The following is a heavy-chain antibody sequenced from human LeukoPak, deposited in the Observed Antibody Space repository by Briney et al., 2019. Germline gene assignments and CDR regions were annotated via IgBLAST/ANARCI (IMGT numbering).Heavy chain of an antibody. CDR2: MSSSSGLI. D-gene: IGHD1-26*01. Sequence: GGSLRLSYAASGFTLSRYSMNWVRQAPGKGLEWVSSMSSSSGLIYYGDSVKGRFTVSRDNAKRSLYLQMNSLRADDTAVYYCAREFDGSASGAGYWGQGTLVTVSS. V-gene: IGHV3-21*01. J-gene: IGHJ4*02. CDR1: GFTLSRYS. CDR3: AREFDGSASGAGY.